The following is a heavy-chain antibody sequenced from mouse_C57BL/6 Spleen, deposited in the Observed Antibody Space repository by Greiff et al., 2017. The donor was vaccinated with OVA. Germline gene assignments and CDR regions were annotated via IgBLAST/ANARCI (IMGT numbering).Heavy chain of an antibody. V-gene: IGHV1-69*01. CDR3: ARFSYGSSNWYFDV. CDR2: IDPSDSYT. Sequence: QVQLQQPGAELVMPGASVKLSCKASGYTFTSHWMHWVKQRPGQGLEWIGEIDPSDSYTNYNQKFKGKSTLTVDKSSSTAYMQLSSLTSEDSAVYYCARFSYGSSNWYFDVWGTGTTVTVSS. CDR1: GYTFTSHW. J-gene: IGHJ1*03. D-gene: IGHD1-1*01.